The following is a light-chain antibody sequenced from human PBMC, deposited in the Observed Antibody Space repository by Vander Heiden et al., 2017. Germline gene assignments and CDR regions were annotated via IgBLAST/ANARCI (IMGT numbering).Light chain of an antibody. CDR1: QSVSSSY. Sequence: IVLTQSPGTLSLSPGARATLSCRASQSVSSSYLAWYQQKPCQAPTLLIYGASSRATRIPDRFSGSGSGTDFTLTISRRQPEDFAVYYFQQYGSSPPVTFGPGTRLEIK. V-gene: IGKV3-20*01. CDR2: GAS. CDR3: QQYGSSPPVT. J-gene: IGKJ5*01.